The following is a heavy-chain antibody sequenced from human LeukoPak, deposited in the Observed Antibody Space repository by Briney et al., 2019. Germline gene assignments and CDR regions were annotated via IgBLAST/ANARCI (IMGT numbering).Heavy chain of an antibody. CDR1: GFTFSGST. D-gene: IGHD3-10*01. J-gene: IGHJ4*02. CDR3: ARGFKMVRGVPFDY. V-gene: IGHV3-73*01. CDR2: IRTKANNYAT. Sequence: PGGSLRLSCAASGFTFSGSTVHWVRQASGKGLDWVGHIRTKANNYATAYAASVKGRFTISRDDSKNTAYLQMNSLRAEDTAVYYCARGFKMVRGVPFDYWGQGTLVTVSS.